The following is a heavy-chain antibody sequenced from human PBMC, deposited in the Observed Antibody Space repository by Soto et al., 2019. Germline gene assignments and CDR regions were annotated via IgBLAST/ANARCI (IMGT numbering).Heavy chain of an antibody. J-gene: IGHJ4*02. V-gene: IGHV3-30*18. CDR1: GFTVSNYA. CDR2: MLSDGTNR. D-gene: IGHD4-17*01. CDR3: AKSGLRFLDYFDY. Sequence: QVQLVESGGGVVQPGRSLRLSCAGSGFTVSNYAMHWVRQAPGKGLEWVAVMLSDGTNRFSDSVKGRFTVSGDNSENTVYLQMHSLTGEATAVYYCAKSGLRFLDYFDYWGQGTLVTVSS.